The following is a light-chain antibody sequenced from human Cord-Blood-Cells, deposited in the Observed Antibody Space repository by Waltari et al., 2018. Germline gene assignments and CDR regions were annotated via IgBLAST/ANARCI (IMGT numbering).Light chain of an antibody. CDR1: SRDVGGYNY. CDR3: SSYTSSSTVV. Sequence: QSALTQPASVPGSPGQSITISCTGTSRDVGGYNYVPWYQQHPGKAPKLMIYDVSNRPSGVSNRFSGSKSGNTASLTISGLQAEDEADYYCSSYTSSSTVVFGGGTKLTVL. CDR2: DVS. V-gene: IGLV2-14*01. J-gene: IGLJ2*01.